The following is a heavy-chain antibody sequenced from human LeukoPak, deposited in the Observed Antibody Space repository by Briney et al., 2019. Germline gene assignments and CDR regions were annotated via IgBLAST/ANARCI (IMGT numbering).Heavy chain of an antibody. CDR1: GFTFSSYE. V-gene: IGHV3-48*03. J-gene: IGHJ4*02. CDR3: ARDINWVGGY. CDR2: ISSSDNTI. Sequence: GGSLRLSCAASGFTFSSYEMNWVRQAPGKGLEWVSYISSSDNTIHYADSVKGRFTISRDNAKNSLYLQMNSLRAEDTAVYYCARDINWVGGYWGQGTLVTASS. D-gene: IGHD7-27*01.